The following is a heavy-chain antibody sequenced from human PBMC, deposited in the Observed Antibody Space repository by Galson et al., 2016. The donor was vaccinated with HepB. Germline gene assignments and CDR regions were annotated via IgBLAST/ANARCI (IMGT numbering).Heavy chain of an antibody. Sequence: SVKVSCKASGGTFSSHAISWVRQAPGQGLEWMGGIIPILGTAIYAQKFQGRVTITADKSTSTAYMELSSLKSEDTAVYYCARGQQLVEPHFDCWGQGTLGTVSS. V-gene: IGHV1-69*10. CDR2: IIPILGTA. CDR3: ARGQQLVEPHFDC. D-gene: IGHD6-13*01. CDR1: GGTFSSHA. J-gene: IGHJ4*02.